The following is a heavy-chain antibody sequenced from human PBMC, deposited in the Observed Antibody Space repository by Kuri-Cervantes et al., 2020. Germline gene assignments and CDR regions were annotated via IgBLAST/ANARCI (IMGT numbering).Heavy chain of an antibody. CDR2: ISAYNGNT. V-gene: IGHV1-18*01. Sequence: ASVKVSCKASGYTFTSYGISWVRQAPGQGLEWMGWISAYNGNTNYAQKLQGRVTMTTDTSTSTAYMELRSLRSDDTAMYYCARSLYYYGSGSPRLADYWGQGTLVTVSS. J-gene: IGHJ4*02. CDR3: ARSLYYYGSGSPRLADY. CDR1: GYTFTSYG. D-gene: IGHD3-10*01.